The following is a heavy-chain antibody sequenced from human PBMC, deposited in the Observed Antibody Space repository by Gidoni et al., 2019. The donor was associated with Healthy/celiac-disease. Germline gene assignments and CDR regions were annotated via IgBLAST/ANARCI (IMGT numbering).Heavy chain of an antibody. Sequence: EVQLVESGGGLVQPGRSLRLSCTASGFTFGDYAMSWFRQAPGKGMELVWFIRSKADGGTTEYAASVKGRFTISRDDSKSIAYLQMNSLKTEDTAVYYCTRGASSSGYYSHTPDYWGQGTLVTVSS. J-gene: IGHJ4*02. CDR1: GFTFGDYA. CDR2: IRSKADGGTT. CDR3: TRGASSSGYYSHTPDY. V-gene: IGHV3-49*03. D-gene: IGHD3-22*01.